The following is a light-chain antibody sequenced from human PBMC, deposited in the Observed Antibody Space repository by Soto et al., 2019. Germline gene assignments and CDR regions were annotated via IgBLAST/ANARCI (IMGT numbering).Light chain of an antibody. CDR3: QKYRSSPPQFT. J-gene: IGKJ3*01. Sequence: EIVLTQSPGTLSLSAGERATLSCRASQTISSNYLAWYQQKPGQAPRLLIFGASYRATGNPDRFSGSGSGTDFTLTISRLAPEDFAGYYCQKYRSSPPQFTFGPGTKVDIK. CDR2: GAS. CDR1: QTISSNY. V-gene: IGKV3-20*01.